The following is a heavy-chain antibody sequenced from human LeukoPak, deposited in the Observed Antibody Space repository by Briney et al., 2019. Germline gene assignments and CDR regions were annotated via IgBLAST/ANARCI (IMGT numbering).Heavy chain of an antibody. V-gene: IGHV3-30*02. CDR2: IRYDGSNK. J-gene: IGHJ4*02. Sequence: GGSLRLSCAASGFTFSSYGMHWVRQAPGKGLEWVAFIRYDGSNKYYADSVKGRFTISRDNSKNTLYLQMNSLRAEDTAVYYCANAGIAVAGTIVDWGQGTLASVSS. CDR3: ANAGIAVAGTIVD. D-gene: IGHD6-19*01. CDR1: GFTFSSYG.